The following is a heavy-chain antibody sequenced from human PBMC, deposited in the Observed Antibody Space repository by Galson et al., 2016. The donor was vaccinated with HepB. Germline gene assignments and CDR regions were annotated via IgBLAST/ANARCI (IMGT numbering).Heavy chain of an antibody. V-gene: IGHV3-43D*03. CDR3: VKDRSTWVYYGMDV. D-gene: IGHD6-6*01. Sequence: SLRLSCAASGFNFGDYAMHWVRQGPGKGLEWVSLIAWDGGRTYYAASVKGRFTISRDNYKNSLFLQMSSLRAEDTAVYYCVKDRSTWVYYGMDVWGQGTTVTVSS. CDR2: IAWDGGRT. J-gene: IGHJ6*02. CDR1: GFNFGDYA.